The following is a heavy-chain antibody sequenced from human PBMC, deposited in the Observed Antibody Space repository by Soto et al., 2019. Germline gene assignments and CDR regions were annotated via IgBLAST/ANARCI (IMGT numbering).Heavy chain of an antibody. D-gene: IGHD3-10*01. CDR2: ISSSSSYI. V-gene: IGHV3-21*01. J-gene: IGHJ3*02. CDR1: GFTFSSYS. Sequence: EVQLVESGGGLVKPGGSLRLSCAASGFTFSSYSMNWVPQAPGKGLEWVSSISSSSSYIYYADSVKGRFTISRDNAKNSLYLQMNSMRAEDTAVYYCASLGSDAFDIWGQGTMVTVSS. CDR3: ASLGSDAFDI.